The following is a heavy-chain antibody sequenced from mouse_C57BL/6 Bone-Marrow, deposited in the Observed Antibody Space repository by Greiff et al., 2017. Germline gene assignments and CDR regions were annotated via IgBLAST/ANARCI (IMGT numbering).Heavy chain of an antibody. D-gene: IGHD1-1*01. V-gene: IGHV1-81*01. CDR2: IYPRSGNT. CDR3: ARWVTTVVAPFGD. CDR1: GYTFTSYG. J-gene: IGHJ2*01. Sequence: QVQLQQSGAELARPGASVKLSCKASGYTFTSYGISWVKQRTGQGLEWIGEIYPRSGNTYYNEQFKGKATLTADKSSSTAYMERRSLTSEDSAVYVCARWVTTVVAPFGDWGQGTTLTVSS.